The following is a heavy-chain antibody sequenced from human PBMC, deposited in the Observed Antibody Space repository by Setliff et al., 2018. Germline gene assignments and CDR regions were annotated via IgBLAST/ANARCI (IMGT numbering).Heavy chain of an antibody. D-gene: IGHD5-18*01. V-gene: IGHV1-69*05. CDR2: TIPMFGST. Sequence: SVKVSCKASGYTFTGYYMHWVRQAPGQGLEWMGGTIPMFGSTKYAQKFQERVTIIKDESTSTAYMEVSSLRTEDTAVYYCAREGVDTRSSTDYRYYMDVWGKGTTVTVSS. CDR1: GYTFTGYY. J-gene: IGHJ6*03. CDR3: AREGVDTRSSTDYRYYMDV.